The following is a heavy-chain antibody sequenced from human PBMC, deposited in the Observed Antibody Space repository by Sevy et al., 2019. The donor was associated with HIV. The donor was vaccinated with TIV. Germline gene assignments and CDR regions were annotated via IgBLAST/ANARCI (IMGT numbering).Heavy chain of an antibody. J-gene: IGHJ5*01. CDR1: GFPFDTFA. D-gene: IGHD2-21*01. Sequence: GGSLRLSCTAFGFPFDTFALNWVRQAPGKGLEWVSTIVRGPENIHYADSVKGRFTISRDNSRNTVYLQLNNLRAEDTAMYYCGSWVKAHFDSWGQGTPVTVSS. CDR3: GSWVKAHFDS. V-gene: IGHV3-23*01. CDR2: IVRGPENI.